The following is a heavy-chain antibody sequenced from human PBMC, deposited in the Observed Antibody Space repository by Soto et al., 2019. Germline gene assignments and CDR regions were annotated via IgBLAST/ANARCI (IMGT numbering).Heavy chain of an antibody. V-gene: IGHV4-31*03. CDR1: GGSIRSGGYY. Sequence: LSLTCTVSGGSIRSGGYYWSWVRQSPRRGLEWIGYIYYSGSTYYNPSLKSRLTISVDTSKNQFSLNLSSVTAADTAVYYCARDRLMATAGTARHYFGLDVWGQGTTVTVSS. J-gene: IGHJ6*02. CDR3: ARDRLMATAGTARHYFGLDV. CDR2: IYYSGST. D-gene: IGHD5-18*01.